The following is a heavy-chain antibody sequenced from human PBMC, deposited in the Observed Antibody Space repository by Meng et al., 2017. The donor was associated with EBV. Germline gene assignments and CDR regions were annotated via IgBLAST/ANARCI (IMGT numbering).Heavy chain of an antibody. CDR1: GGTFTSDA. CDR2: LIPMSGAP. CDR3: ASESGRGYTPDY. D-gene: IGHD3-10*01. Sequence: QWQVVQSGAEVKKPGSSGTVSCKTSGGTFTSDAISWVRQAPGQGLEWMGGLIPMSGAPNYAQKFQGRITITADESTSTHYMDLSSLRSEDTAVYYCASESGRGYTPDYWGQGTLVTVSS. J-gene: IGHJ4*02. V-gene: IGHV1-69*01.